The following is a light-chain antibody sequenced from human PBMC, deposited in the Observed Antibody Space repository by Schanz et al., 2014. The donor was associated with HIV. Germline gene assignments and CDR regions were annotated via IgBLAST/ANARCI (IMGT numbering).Light chain of an antibody. V-gene: IGKV1-39*01. Sequence: DIQMTQSPSSLSASVGDRVTITCRASQTIINYLNWYQQKPGTAPKLLIYGASSLQSGVPSRFSGSGSGTDFTLTISSLQPEDFATYYCLQDYHYRWAFGQGTKVEIK. CDR3: LQDYHYRWA. CDR1: QTIINY. J-gene: IGKJ1*01. CDR2: GAS.